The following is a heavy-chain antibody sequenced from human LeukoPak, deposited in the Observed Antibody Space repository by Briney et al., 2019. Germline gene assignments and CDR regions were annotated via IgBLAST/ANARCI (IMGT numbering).Heavy chain of an antibody. D-gene: IGHD3-3*01. V-gene: IGHV4-34*01. CDR3: ASSFYDFWSDSLGWFDP. CDR2: INHSGST. CDR1: GGSISSYY. J-gene: IGHJ5*02. Sequence: SETLSLTCTVSGGSISSYYWSWIRQPPGKGLEWIGEINHSGSTNYNPSLKSRVTISVDTSKNQFSLKLSSVTAADTAEYYCASSFYDFWSDSLGWFDPWGQGTLVTVSS.